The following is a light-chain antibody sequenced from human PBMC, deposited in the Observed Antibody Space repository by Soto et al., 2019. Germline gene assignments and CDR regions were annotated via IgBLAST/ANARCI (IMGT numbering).Light chain of an antibody. CDR3: CSYAGGGTYV. CDR2: EGS. Sequence: QSVLTQPASVSGSPGQSITISCTGTSSNVGSYNLVSWFRQYPGKAPKLLIYEGSKWPSGISNRFSASKSGNTASLTISGLQPGDEADYHCCSYAGGGTYVFGTGTKLTVL. V-gene: IGLV2-23*01. J-gene: IGLJ1*01. CDR1: SSNVGSYNL.